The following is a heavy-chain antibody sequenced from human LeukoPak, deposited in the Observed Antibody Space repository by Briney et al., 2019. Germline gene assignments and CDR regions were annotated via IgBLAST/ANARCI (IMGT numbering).Heavy chain of an antibody. Sequence: LETLSLTCTVSGGSISSYYWSWIRQPPGKGLEWIGYIYYSGSTNYNPSLKSRVTISVDTSKNQFSLKLSSVTAADTAVYYCASSSSSWYPWSFDYWGQGTLVTVSS. CDR2: IYYSGST. D-gene: IGHD6-13*01. J-gene: IGHJ4*02. V-gene: IGHV4-59*01. CDR3: ASSSSSWYPWSFDY. CDR1: GGSISSYY.